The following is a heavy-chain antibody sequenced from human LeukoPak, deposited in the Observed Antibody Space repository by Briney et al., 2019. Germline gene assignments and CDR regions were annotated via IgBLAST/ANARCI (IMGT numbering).Heavy chain of an antibody. D-gene: IGHD3-9*01. V-gene: IGHV1-69*13. Sequence: SVKVSCKASGGTFSSYAISWVRQAPGQGLEWMGGFIPIFGTANYAQKFQGRVTITADESTSTAYMELSSLRSEDTAVYYCARVAIFSDILTGPLGYWGQGTLVTVSS. CDR1: GGTFSSYA. J-gene: IGHJ4*02. CDR3: ARVAIFSDILTGPLGY. CDR2: FIPIFGTA.